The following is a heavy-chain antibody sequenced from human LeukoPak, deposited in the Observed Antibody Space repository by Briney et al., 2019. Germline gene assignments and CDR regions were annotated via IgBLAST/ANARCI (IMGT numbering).Heavy chain of an antibody. V-gene: IGHV1-69*05. Sequence: VKVSCKASGGTFSSYAISWVRQAPGQGLEWMGGIIPIFGTANCAQKLQGRVTMTTDTSTSTAYMELRSLRSDDTAVYYCARGSYYYDSSGYYFDYWGQGTLVTVSS. J-gene: IGHJ4*02. D-gene: IGHD3-22*01. CDR2: IIPIFGTA. CDR3: ARGSYYYDSSGYYFDY. CDR1: GGTFSSYA.